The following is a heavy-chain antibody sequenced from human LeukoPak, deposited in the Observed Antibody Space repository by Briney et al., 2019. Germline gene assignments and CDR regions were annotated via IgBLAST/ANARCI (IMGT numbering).Heavy chain of an antibody. D-gene: IGHD6-19*01. CDR2: IKSDGTST. J-gene: IGHJ4*02. CDR1: GFTFRRHW. V-gene: IGHV3-74*01. Sequence: GGSLRLSCAASGFTFRRHWMHWVREAPGKGLVWVSRIKSDGTSTTYADSVKGRFTISRDNAKNSLYLQMNSLRAEDTAVYYCAREGSGVAGHFDYWGQGTLVTVSS. CDR3: AREGSGVAGHFDY.